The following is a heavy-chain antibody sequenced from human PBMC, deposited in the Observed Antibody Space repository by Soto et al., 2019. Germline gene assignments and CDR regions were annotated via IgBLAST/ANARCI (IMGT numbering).Heavy chain of an antibody. CDR1: GFTFSSYA. J-gene: IGHJ4*02. V-gene: IGHV3-30-3*01. CDR2: ISYDGSNK. D-gene: IGHD3-22*01. CDR3: ARVGSLYYYDSSGYYFAY. Sequence: GGSLRLSCAASGFTFSSYAMHWVRQAPGKGLEWVAVISYDGSNKYYADSVKGRFTISRDNSKNTLYLQMNSLRAEDTAVYYCARVGSLYYYDSSGYYFAYWGQGTLVTVSS.